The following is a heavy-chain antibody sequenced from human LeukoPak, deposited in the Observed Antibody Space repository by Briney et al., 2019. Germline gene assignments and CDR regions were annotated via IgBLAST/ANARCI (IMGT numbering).Heavy chain of an antibody. Sequence: SSETLSLTCAVYGGSFSGYYWSWIRQPPGKGLEWIGEINHSGSTNYNPSLKSRVTISVDTSKNQFSLKLSSVTAADTAVYYCARGHYDFWSGYYTGIGPWGQGTLVTVSS. CDR3: ARGHYDFWSGYYTGIGP. D-gene: IGHD3-3*01. V-gene: IGHV4-34*01. CDR2: INHSGST. CDR1: GGSFSGYY. J-gene: IGHJ5*02.